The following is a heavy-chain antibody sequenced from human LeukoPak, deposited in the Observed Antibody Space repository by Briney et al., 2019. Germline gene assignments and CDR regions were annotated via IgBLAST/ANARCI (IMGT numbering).Heavy chain of an antibody. Sequence: GRSLRLSCAASGFTFSSYAMHWVRQAPGKGLEWVALISYDGSNKYYADSVKGRFTISRDNSKNTLYLQMNSLRAEDTAVYYCARGSSYDFWSGYYTGGWLDPWGPGNPGHRLL. J-gene: IGHJ5*02. CDR2: ISYDGSNK. D-gene: IGHD3-3*01. V-gene: IGHV3-30-3*01. CDR1: GFTFSSYA. CDR3: ARGSSYDFWSGYYTGGWLDP.